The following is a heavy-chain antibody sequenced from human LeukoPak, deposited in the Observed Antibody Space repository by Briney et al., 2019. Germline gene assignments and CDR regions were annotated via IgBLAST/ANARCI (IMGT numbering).Heavy chain of an antibody. CDR3: TTTFLAVVITRR. V-gene: IGHV3-15*01. CDR1: GFTFSNAW. D-gene: IGHD3-22*01. Sequence: LGGSLRLSCAAPGFTFSNAWMSWVRQAPGKGLEWVGRIKSKTDGGTTDYAAPVKGRFTISRDDSKNTLYLQMNSLKTEDTAVYYCTTTFLAVVITRRWGQGTLVTVSS. CDR2: IKSKTDGGTT. J-gene: IGHJ4*02.